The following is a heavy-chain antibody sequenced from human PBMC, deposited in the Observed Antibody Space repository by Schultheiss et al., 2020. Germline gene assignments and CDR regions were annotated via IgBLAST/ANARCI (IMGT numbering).Heavy chain of an antibody. Sequence: GGSLRLSCAASGFTFSSYSMNWVRQAPGKGLVWVSAISGSGGSTYYADSVKGRFTISRDNSKNTLYLQMNSLRAEDTAVYYCARHTREAGPTYYFDYWGQGTLVTVSS. CDR1: GFTFSSYS. CDR3: ARHTREAGPTYYFDY. V-gene: IGHV3-23*01. J-gene: IGHJ4*02. D-gene: IGHD6-13*01. CDR2: ISGSGGST.